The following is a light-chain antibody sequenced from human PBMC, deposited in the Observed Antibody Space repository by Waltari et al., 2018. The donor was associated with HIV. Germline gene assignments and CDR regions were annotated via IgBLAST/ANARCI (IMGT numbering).Light chain of an antibody. CDR3: QQYNNWPPA. J-gene: IGKJ1*01. CDR1: QSVSSN. CDR2: GAS. Sequence: EIVMTQSPATLSVSPGERATLSCRASQSVSSNLAWYQQKPGQAPRLLIYGASTRATGIPARFSGSGSGTECTLTISNLQSEDFAIYYCQQYNNWPPAFGQGTKVEFK. V-gene: IGKV3-15*01.